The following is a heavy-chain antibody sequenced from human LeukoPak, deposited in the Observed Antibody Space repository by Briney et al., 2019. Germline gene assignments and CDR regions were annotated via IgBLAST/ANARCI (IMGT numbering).Heavy chain of an antibody. V-gene: IGHV1-18*01. CDR3: ARMGWLQFHYSYYGMDV. D-gene: IGHD5-24*01. Sequence: GESLKISCKGSGYSFTSYGISWVRQAPGQGLEWMGWISAYNGNTNYAQKLQGRVTMTTDTSTSTAYMELRSLRSDDTAVYYCARMGWLQFHYSYYGMDVWGQGTTVTVSS. J-gene: IGHJ6*02. CDR2: ISAYNGNT. CDR1: GYSFTSYG.